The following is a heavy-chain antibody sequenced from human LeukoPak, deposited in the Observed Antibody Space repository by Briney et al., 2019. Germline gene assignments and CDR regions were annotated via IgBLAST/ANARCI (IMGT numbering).Heavy chain of an antibody. J-gene: IGHJ4*02. CDR1: RFTLSNYW. V-gene: IGHV3-23*01. CDR3: AKSFGTSRSGLDDY. D-gene: IGHD3/OR15-3a*01. CDR2: ISATDGRT. Sequence: PGGSLRLSCAASRFTLSNYWMSWVRQAPGEGLEWVSGISATDGRTFYADSVKGRFTISRDNSKNTLFLQMNSLRAEDTAVYYCAKSFGTSRSGLDDYWGQGTLVTVSS.